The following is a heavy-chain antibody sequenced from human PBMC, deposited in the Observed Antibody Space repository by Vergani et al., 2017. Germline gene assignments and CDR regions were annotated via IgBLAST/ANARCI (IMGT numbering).Heavy chain of an antibody. Sequence: QVQLVESGGGVVQRGGSLRLSCATSGFTLSNYDMQWIRQGPGKGLEFVDFIQFDGSNQYYADSVKGRFTLSRDCSKNTLYLQMNSLRTDDTATYYCAKHFRGWGIDYWGQGTQVIVSS. CDR2: IQFDGSNQ. CDR1: GFTLSNYD. J-gene: IGHJ4*02. D-gene: IGHD3-16*01. V-gene: IGHV3-30*02. CDR3: AKHFRGWGIDY.